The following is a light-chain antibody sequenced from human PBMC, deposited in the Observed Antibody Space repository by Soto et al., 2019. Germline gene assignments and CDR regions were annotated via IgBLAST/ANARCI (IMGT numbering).Light chain of an antibody. CDR2: GAS. CDR3: QQTSAFPRT. CDR1: RDISNS. J-gene: IGKJ3*01. V-gene: IGKV1-12*01. Sequence: DIQMTQSPSSVSASVGDRLTITCRASRDISNSLAWYQQTPGKAPKLLLRGASSLHRGVPSRFSGGGAGTEFTLTVSSLQPEDFATYYCQQTSAFPRTFGQGTKVDS.